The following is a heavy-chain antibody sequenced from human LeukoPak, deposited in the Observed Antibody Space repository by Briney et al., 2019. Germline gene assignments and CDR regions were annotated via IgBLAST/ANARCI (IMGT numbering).Heavy chain of an antibody. CDR3: AKADGDSVAFDI. Sequence: GGSLRLSCAASGFTFDDYAMHWVRQAPGKGLEWVSGISWNSGSIGYADSVKGRFTISRDNAKNSLYLQMNSLRAEDMALYYCAKADGDSVAFDIWGQGTMVTVSS. J-gene: IGHJ3*02. D-gene: IGHD4-17*01. CDR1: GFTFDDYA. V-gene: IGHV3-9*03. CDR2: ISWNSGSI.